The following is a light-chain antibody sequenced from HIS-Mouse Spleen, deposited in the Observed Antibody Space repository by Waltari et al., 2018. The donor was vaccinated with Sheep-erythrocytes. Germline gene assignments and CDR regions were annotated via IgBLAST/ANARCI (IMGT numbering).Light chain of an antibody. CDR3: QQRSNWLT. J-gene: IGKJ4*01. Sequence: EIVLTQSPATLSLSPGERATLSCRASQSVSSYLAWYQQKPGQAPRLLIYDASNGATGIPARFSGSGSGTDFTLTISSLEPEYFAVYYCQQRSNWLTFGGGTKVEIK. CDR2: DAS. V-gene: IGKV3-11*01. CDR1: QSVSSY.